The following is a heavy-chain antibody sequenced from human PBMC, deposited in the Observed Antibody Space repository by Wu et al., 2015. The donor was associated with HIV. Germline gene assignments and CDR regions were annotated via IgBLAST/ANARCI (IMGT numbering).Heavy chain of an antibody. CDR1: GGTFSSYA. CDR3: ARVTTVTTYPRGVLNLFQH. J-gene: IGHJ1*01. Sequence: QVQLVQSGAEVKKPGSSVKVSCKASGGTFSSYAISWVRQAPGQGLEWMGGIIPIFGTANYAQKFQGRVTITADESTSTAYMELSSLRSEDTAVYYCARVTTVTTYPRGVLNLFQHWGQGTLVTVSS. V-gene: IGHV1-69*12. D-gene: IGHD4-17*01. CDR2: IIPIFGTA.